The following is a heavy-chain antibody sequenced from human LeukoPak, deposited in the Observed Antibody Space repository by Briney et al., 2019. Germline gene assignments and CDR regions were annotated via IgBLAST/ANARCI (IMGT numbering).Heavy chain of an antibody. Sequence: SVKVSCKASGGTFSSYAISWVRQAPGQGLEWMGGIIPIFGTANYAQKFQGRVTITADESTSTAYMELSSLRSEDTAVYYCARGSVWFGEISAGFDYWGQGTLVTVSS. CDR2: IIPIFGTA. J-gene: IGHJ4*02. CDR3: ARGSVWFGEISAGFDY. CDR1: GGTFSSYA. V-gene: IGHV1-69*13. D-gene: IGHD3-10*01.